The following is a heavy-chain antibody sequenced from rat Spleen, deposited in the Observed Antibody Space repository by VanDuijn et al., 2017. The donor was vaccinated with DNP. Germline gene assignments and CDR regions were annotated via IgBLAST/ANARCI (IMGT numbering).Heavy chain of an antibody. CDR3: ARWRIGPHYFDY. CDR1: GYSITSNY. CDR2: INYSART. D-gene: IGHD1-11*01. Sequence: EVQLQESGPGLVKPSQSLSLTCSVTGYSITSNYWGWIRKFPGNKMEWIGHINYSARTTYNTSLKSRISITRDTSKNQFFLQLNSVTTEDTATYYCARWRIGPHYFDYWGQGVMATVSS. V-gene: IGHV3-1*01. J-gene: IGHJ2*01.